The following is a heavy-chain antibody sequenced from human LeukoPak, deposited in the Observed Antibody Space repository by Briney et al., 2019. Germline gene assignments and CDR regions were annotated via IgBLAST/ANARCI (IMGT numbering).Heavy chain of an antibody. Sequence: GGSLRLSCAASGFTVSRNYMNWVPQAPGKGREWVSIIYSDGRIYYADSVKGRFTISRDNSKNTVHLQMNSLRADDTAVYYCARVKRLLPNDAFDMWGQGTMVTVSS. CDR1: GFTVSRNY. CDR2: IYSDGRI. D-gene: IGHD3-22*01. V-gene: IGHV3-66*01. CDR3: ARVKRLLPNDAFDM. J-gene: IGHJ3*02.